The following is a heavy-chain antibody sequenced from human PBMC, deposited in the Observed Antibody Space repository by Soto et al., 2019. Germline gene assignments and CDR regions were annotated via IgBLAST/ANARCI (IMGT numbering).Heavy chain of an antibody. CDR2: IGTAGDT. CDR3: AKDFGGGGSNWFDP. J-gene: IGHJ5*02. V-gene: IGHV3-13*01. Sequence: PGGSLRLSCAASGFTFSSYDMHWVRQATGKGLEWVSAIGTAGDTYYPGSVKGRFTISRENSKNTLYLQMNNMRAEDTAVYHCAKDFGGGGSNWFDPWGQGTLVTVSS. D-gene: IGHD3-16*01. CDR1: GFTFSSYD.